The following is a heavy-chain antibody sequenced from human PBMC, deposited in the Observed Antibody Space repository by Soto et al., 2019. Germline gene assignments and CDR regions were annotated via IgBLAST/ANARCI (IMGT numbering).Heavy chain of an antibody. CDR2: TYYRSKWYN. Sequence: SPTLSLTCAISGDRVSSNSAAWTWIRQSPSRGLEWLGRTYYRSKWYNDYAVSVKSRITINPDTSKNQFSLQLNSVTPEDTAVYYCARDPRYFDWLWGFDPWGQGTLVTVSS. V-gene: IGHV6-1*01. CDR1: GDRVSSNSAA. D-gene: IGHD3-9*01. J-gene: IGHJ5*02. CDR3: ARDPRYFDWLWGFDP.